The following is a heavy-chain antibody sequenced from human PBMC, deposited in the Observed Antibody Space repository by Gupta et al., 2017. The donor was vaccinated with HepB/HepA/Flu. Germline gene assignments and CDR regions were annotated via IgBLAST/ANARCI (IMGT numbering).Heavy chain of an antibody. CDR1: GFTFSSYG. Sequence: QVQLVESGGGVVQPGRSLRLSCAASGFTFSSYGMHWVRQAPGKGLEWVAVISYEGSNKYYADSVKGRFTISRDNSKNTLYLQMNSLRAEDTAVYYCAKSKSGYPTRETFDYWGQGTLVTVSS. CDR2: ISYEGSNK. V-gene: IGHV3-30*18. J-gene: IGHJ4*02. D-gene: IGHD3-3*01. CDR3: AKSKSGYPTRETFDY.